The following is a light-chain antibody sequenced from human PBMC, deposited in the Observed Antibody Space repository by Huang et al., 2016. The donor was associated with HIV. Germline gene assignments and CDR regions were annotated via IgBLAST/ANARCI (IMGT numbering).Light chain of an antibody. J-gene: IGKJ1*01. V-gene: IGKV3-15*01. CDR3: QQYNAWPSTWT. Sequence: EIVLTQSPGTLSLSPGETATLSCRASQGITGHLAWDPQRLGQPPRLLIYGASTRGPNIPGRFSGSGSGTEFTLTITSLRSEDSAVYYCQQYNAWPSTWTFGQGTRMEIK. CDR2: GAS. CDR1: QGITGH.